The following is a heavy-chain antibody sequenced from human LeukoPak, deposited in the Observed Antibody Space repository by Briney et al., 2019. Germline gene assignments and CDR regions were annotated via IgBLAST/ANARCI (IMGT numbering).Heavy chain of an antibody. CDR3: ARVRYYYDGSTYSAFYYFDS. V-gene: IGHV4-59*01. J-gene: IGHJ4*02. Sequence: SETLSLTCAVSGGSISRFYWSWIRQPPGKGLEWIGYLHYTATTNYNPSLESRVTMTVDTSKNQFSLRLSSVTAADTAVYFCARVRYYYDGSTYSAFYYFDSWGQGTPVTVSS. D-gene: IGHD3-22*01. CDR2: LHYTATT. CDR1: GGSISRFY.